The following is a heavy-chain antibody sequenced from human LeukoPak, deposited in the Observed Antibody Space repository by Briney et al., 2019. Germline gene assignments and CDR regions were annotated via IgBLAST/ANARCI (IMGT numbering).Heavy chain of an antibody. Sequence: PSQTLSLTCTVSGGSISSGSYYWSWIRQPAGKGLEWIGRIYTSGSTNYNPSLKSRVTISVDTSKNQFSLKLSSVTAADTAVYYCAGNDYDNWFDPWGQGTLVTVSS. J-gene: IGHJ5*02. V-gene: IGHV4-61*02. CDR1: GGSISSGSYY. CDR3: AGNDYDNWFDP. CDR2: IYTSGST. D-gene: IGHD4-17*01.